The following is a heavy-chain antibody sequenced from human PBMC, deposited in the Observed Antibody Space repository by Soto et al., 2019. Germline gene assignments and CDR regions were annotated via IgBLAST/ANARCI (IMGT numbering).Heavy chain of an antibody. D-gene: IGHD6-6*01. CDR3: ARVSSSNWFDP. CDR2: INPKNGAT. Sequence: ASVKVSCKPSGYIFTDYYMHWVRQAPGQGLEWMGWINPKNGATKSLQKFQGRVAMTRDTSISTAYMELSRLRSDDTAVYYCARVSSSNWFDPWGQGTLVTVSS. V-gene: IGHV1-2*02. J-gene: IGHJ5*02. CDR1: GYIFTDYY.